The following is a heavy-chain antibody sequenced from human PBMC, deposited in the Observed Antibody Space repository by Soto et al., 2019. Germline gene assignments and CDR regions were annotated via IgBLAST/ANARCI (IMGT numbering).Heavy chain of an antibody. Sequence: QVQLQESGPGLVKPSETLSLTCTVSGGSISSYYWSWIRQPPGKGLEWIGYIYYSGSTNYNPSLKSRVTISVDTSKNQFSLKLSSVTAADTAVYYCARRREEWLPYHYYYYYYMDVWGKGTTVTVSS. CDR1: GGSISSYY. CDR2: IYYSGST. V-gene: IGHV4-59*08. CDR3: ARRREEWLPYHYYYYYYMDV. J-gene: IGHJ6*03. D-gene: IGHD3-3*01.